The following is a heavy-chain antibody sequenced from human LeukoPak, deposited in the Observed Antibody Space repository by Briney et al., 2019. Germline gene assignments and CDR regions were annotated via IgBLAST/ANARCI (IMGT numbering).Heavy chain of an antibody. V-gene: IGHV5-51*01. J-gene: IGHJ4*01. CDR1: GYSFTSWW. CDR3: ARRLKDDVNSRNCLDY. D-gene: IGHD4-23*01. CDR2: VYPDDSDT. Sequence: GESLKISCKGSGYSFTSWWIAWVRQMPGKGLEWMGIVYPDDSDTRYSPSFQGQVTISADKSITTAYLQWNSLKASDTAMYYCARRLKDDVNSRNCLDYWGQGTLVTVSS.